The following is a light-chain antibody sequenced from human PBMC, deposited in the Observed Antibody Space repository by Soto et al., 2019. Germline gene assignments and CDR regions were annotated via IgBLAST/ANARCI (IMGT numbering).Light chain of an antibody. CDR3: QQANSFPFT. CDR2: GAS. J-gene: IGKJ3*01. Sequence: DMQMTQSPSSVSASLGDRVTITCRASQDIHTWLAWYQQQPGQAPKLLIYGASHLQSGVPSRFSGSGSGTDFTLTISSLQSEDFATYYCQQANSFPFTFGPGTKVDVK. CDR1: QDIHTW. V-gene: IGKV1-12*01.